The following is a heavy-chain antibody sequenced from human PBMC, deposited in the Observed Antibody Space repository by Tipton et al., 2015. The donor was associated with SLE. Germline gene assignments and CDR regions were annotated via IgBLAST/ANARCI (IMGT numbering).Heavy chain of an antibody. CDR2: IYYSGGP. J-gene: IGHJ4*02. CDR1: GGSITTSSYY. CDR3: TRDMSPNWVYY. Sequence: TLSLTCTVSGGSITTSSYYWVWIRQPPGKGLEWVGNIYYSGGPFYSPSLKSRVTLSIDRSKNQFSLTLTSVTAADTALYYCTRDMSPNWVYYWGQGTLVTVSS. V-gene: IGHV4-39*07. D-gene: IGHD7-27*01.